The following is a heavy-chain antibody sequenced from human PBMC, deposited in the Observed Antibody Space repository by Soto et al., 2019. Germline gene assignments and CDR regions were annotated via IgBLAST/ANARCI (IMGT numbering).Heavy chain of an antibody. D-gene: IGHD3-22*01. CDR2: ISSSSSYI. V-gene: IGHV3-21*01. Sequence: EVQLVESGGGLVKPGGSLRLSCAASGFTFSSYSMNWVRRPPGKGLEGASSISSSSSYIYYADSVKGRFTISRDNAKNSLYLQMNSLRAEDTAVYYCARLVVVMDYYYYGMDVWGQGTTVTVSS. CDR1: GFTFSSYS. J-gene: IGHJ6*02. CDR3: ARLVVVMDYYYYGMDV.